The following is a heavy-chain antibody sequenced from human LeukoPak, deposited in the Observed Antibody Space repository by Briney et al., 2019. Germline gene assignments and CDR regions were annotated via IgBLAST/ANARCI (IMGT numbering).Heavy chain of an antibody. CDR2: IYYSGST. D-gene: IGHD5-24*01. Sequence: PSETLSLTCTVSGGSISSSSYYWGWIRQPPGKGLEWIGSIYYSGSTYYNPSLKSRVTISVDTSKNQFSLKLSSVTAADTAVYYCARLLFLEMATLYYFDYWGQGTLVTVSS. V-gene: IGHV4-39*01. CDR3: ARLLFLEMATLYYFDY. CDR1: GGSISSSSYY. J-gene: IGHJ4*02.